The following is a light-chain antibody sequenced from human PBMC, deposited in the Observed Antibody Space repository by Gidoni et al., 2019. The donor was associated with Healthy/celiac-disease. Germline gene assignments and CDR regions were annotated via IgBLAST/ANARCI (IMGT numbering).Light chain of an antibody. CDR3: QQFNSYPPT. J-gene: IGKJ5*01. V-gene: IGKV1-13*02. CDR2: DAS. CDR1: QGISSA. Sequence: AIQLTQSPSSLSASVGDRVTITCRASQGISSALAWYQQKPGKAPKLLIYDASSLESGVPSRFSGSGSGTDFTLTISSLQPEDFATYYCQQFNSYPPTFGQXTRLEIK.